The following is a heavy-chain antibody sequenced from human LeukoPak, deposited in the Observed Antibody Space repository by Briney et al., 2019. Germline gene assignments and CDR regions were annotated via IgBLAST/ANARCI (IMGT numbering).Heavy chain of an antibody. CDR3: ARGRGVDTAMVPLDY. CDR1: GGSISSGSYY. D-gene: IGHD5-18*01. Sequence: SETLSLTCTVSGGSISSGSYYWSWLRQPPGKGLEWIGYIYYSGSTNYNPSLKSRVTISVDTSKNQFSLKLSSVTAADTAVYYCARGRGVDTAMVPLDYWGQGTLVTVSS. J-gene: IGHJ4*02. CDR2: IYYSGST. V-gene: IGHV4-61*01.